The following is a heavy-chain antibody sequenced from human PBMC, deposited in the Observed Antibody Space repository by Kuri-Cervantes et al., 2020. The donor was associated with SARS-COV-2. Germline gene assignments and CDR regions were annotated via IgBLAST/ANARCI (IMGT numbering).Heavy chain of an antibody. D-gene: IGHD6-13*01. CDR3: ARDLGEQLEADY. J-gene: IGHJ4*02. CDR2: INPSGDRT. CDR1: GYTLTELS. Sequence: ASVKVSCKVSGYTLTELSMHWVRQAPGEGLEWMGVINPSGDRTTYAQKFQGRVTMTRDTSTSTVYMELSSLRSEDTAIYYCARDLGEQLEADYWAQGTPVTVSS. V-gene: IGHV1-46*01.